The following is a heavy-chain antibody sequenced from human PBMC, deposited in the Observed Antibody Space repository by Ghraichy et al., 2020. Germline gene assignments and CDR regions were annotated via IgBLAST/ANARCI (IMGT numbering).Heavy chain of an antibody. CDR1: EGSISSGDYY. V-gene: IGHV4-30-4*01. Sequence: SETLSLTCDVSEGSISSGDYYWSWVRQSPGKGLEWIGYIYNSGSTYYNPSLNSRVTMSLDTSQNQFSLNLISVAAPDTAVYYCARGPGYRYGPLGDWGQGTLVTVSS. CDR3: ARGPGYRYGPLGD. J-gene: IGHJ4*02. CDR2: IYNSGST. D-gene: IGHD5-18*01.